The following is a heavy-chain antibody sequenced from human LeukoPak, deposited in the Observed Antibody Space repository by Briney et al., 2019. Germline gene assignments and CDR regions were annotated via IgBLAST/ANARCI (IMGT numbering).Heavy chain of an antibody. Sequence: SETLSLTCVLYGGSSSGYYWSWIRQPPGKGLEWIGEINHSGSTNYNPSLKSRVTMSEDTSKNQFSLKLSSVAAADTAVYYCAKHVNTAMAIYYYYYMDVWGKGTTVTVSS. CDR3: AKHVNTAMAIYYYYYMDV. J-gene: IGHJ6*03. CDR2: INHSGST. D-gene: IGHD5-18*01. V-gene: IGHV4-34*01. CDR1: GGSSSGYY.